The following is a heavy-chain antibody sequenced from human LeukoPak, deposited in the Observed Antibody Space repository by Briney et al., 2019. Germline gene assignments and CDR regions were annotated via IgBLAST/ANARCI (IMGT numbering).Heavy chain of an antibody. CDR3: ARDEASGSVVDY. CDR1: GFNFRTYW. V-gene: IGHV3-7*01. Sequence: PGGSLTLSCAASGFNFRTYWMSWVRQAPGKGLEWVANIRQDGGKKFYVDSVKGRFTISRDNAKNTLFLQMSSLTAEDTAVYYCARDEASGSVVDYWGQGALVTVSS. J-gene: IGHJ4*02. CDR2: IRQDGGKK. D-gene: IGHD1-26*01.